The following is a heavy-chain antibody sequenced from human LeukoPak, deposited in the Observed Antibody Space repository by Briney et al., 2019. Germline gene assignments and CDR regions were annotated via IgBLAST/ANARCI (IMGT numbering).Heavy chain of an antibody. CDR1: GYTLTELS. Sequence: ASVKVSCKVSGYTLTELSMHWVRQAPGKGLEWMGGFDPEDGETIYAQKFQGRVTMTEDTSTDTAYMELSSLRSEDTAVYYCATSYVRVVVPAANYYYYYMDVWGKGTTVTVSS. CDR2: FDPEDGET. CDR3: ATSYVRVVVPAANYYYYYMDV. J-gene: IGHJ6*03. D-gene: IGHD2-2*01. V-gene: IGHV1-24*01.